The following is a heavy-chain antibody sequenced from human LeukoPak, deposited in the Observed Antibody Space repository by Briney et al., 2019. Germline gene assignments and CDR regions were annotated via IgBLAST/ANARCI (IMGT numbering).Heavy chain of an antibody. Sequence: PGGSLRLSCAASGFTFSSYAMSWVRQAPGKGLEWVSAISGSGGSTYYADSVKGRFTISRDNSKNTLYLQMNSLRAEDTAVYYCAKDSSGWSWDYYYGMDVWGQGTTVTVSS. CDR3: AKDSSGWSWDYYYGMDV. J-gene: IGHJ6*02. V-gene: IGHV3-23*01. CDR1: GFTFSSYA. D-gene: IGHD6-19*01. CDR2: ISGSGGST.